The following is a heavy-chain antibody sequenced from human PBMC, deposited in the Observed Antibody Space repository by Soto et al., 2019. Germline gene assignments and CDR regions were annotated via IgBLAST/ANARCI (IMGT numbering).Heavy chain of an antibody. CDR2: IYYSGST. CDR3: ARQVPAAIRLGWFDP. J-gene: IGHJ5*02. D-gene: IGHD2-2*02. CDR1: GGSISRSTYY. V-gene: IGHV4-39*01. Sequence: SETLSLTCTVSGGSISRSTYYWGWIRQPPGKGLEWIGSIYYSGSTYYRPSLKSRVTISVDTSKNQFSLKLSSVTAADTAVYYCARQVPAAIRLGWFDPWGQGTLVTVS.